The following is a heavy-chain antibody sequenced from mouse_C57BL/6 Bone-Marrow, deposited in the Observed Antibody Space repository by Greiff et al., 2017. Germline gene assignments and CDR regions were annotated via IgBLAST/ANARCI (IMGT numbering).Heavy chain of an antibody. CDR3: ASPLTGFAY. V-gene: IGHV2-2*01. CDR1: GFSLTSYG. D-gene: IGHD4-1*01. Sequence: VQLQQSGPGLVQPSQSLSITCTVSGFSLTSYGVHWVRQSPGKGLEWLGVIWRGGSTDYNAAFISRLSISKDNSKSQVFFKMNSLQADDTAIYYCASPLTGFAYWGQGTLVTVSA. CDR2: IWRGGST. J-gene: IGHJ3*01.